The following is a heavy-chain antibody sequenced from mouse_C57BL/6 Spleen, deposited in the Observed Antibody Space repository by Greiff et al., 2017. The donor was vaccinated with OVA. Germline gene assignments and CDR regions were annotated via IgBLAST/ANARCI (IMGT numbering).Heavy chain of an antibody. J-gene: IGHJ4*01. CDR3: ARREATHMDY. CDR2: IDPSDSYT. V-gene: IGHV1-69*01. CDR1: GYTFTSYW. D-gene: IGHD3-2*02. Sequence: VQLQQPGAELVMPGASVKLSCKASGYTFTSYWMHWVKQRPGQGLEWIGEIDPSDSYTNYNQKFKGKSTLTVDKSSSTAYMQLSSLTSEDSAVYYCARREATHMDYWGQGTSVTVSS.